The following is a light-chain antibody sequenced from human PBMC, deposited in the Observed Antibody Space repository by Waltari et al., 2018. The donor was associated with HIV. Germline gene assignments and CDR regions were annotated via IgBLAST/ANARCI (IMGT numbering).Light chain of an antibody. J-gene: IGLJ3*02. Sequence: NLMLTQPRSVSGSSGNTVTISCTRSSGSIASNYVQWFNQRPGSAPTTVIFYDDHRPSGLPDRFSGSIDSSSNSASLTLSGLQTEDEGDYYCQSYDVTTVVFGGGTRLTVL. CDR2: YDD. CDR3: QSYDVTTVV. CDR1: SGSIASNY. V-gene: IGLV6-57*03.